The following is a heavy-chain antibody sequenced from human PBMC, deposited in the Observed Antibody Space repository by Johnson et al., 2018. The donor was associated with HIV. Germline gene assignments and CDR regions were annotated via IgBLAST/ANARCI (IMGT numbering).Heavy chain of an antibody. CDR1: GFPFSSYA. V-gene: IGHV3-30*04. D-gene: IGHD3-22*01. J-gene: IGHJ3*01. CDR2: ISYDGSNR. Sequence: QVQLVESGGGLVQPGGSLRLSCAASGFPFSSYAMHWVRQAPGKGLEWVAVISYDGSNRYYTESVKGRLTISRDDSKNTAYLQMNSLKTEDTAVYYCAKDLQDYYDSSGHDAFDFWGQGTMVTVSS. CDR3: AKDLQDYYDSSGHDAFDF.